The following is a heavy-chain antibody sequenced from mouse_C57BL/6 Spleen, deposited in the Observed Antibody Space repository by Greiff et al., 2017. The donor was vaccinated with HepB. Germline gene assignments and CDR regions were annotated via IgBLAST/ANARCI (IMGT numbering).Heavy chain of an antibody. Sequence: QVQLQQSGPGLVQPSQSLSITCTVSGFSLTSYGVHWVRQSPGKGLEWLGVIWSGGSTDYNAAFISRLSISKDNSKSQVFFKMNSLQADDTAIYYCARAGGSYGWYFDVWGTGTTVTVSS. D-gene: IGHD1-1*02. CDR3: ARAGGSYGWYFDV. V-gene: IGHV2-2*01. J-gene: IGHJ1*03. CDR1: GFSLTSYG. CDR2: IWSGGST.